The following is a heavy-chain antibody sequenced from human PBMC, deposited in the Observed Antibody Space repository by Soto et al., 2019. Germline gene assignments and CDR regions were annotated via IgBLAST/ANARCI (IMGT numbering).Heavy chain of an antibody. CDR3: AKVSGGPPMVMGDFYYAMDV. CDR1: GYTFPSCC. D-gene: IGHD3-10*01. V-gene: IGHV1-46*01. Sequence: ASVKVSCKASGYTFPSCCMYWVRQAPRECLQWMXVVNPTGGSTTYTSYAQKFQGRVTMTRDTSTSTVYMELSSLRSEDTAVYYCAKVSGGPPMVMGDFYYAMDVWGQGTTVTVSS. CDR2: VNPTGGSTTYT. J-gene: IGHJ6*02.